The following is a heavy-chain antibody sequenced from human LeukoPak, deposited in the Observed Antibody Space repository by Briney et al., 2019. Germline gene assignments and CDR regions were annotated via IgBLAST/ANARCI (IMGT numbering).Heavy chain of an antibody. CDR3: ARDRSSGSYYYYYYYYMDV. V-gene: IGHV3-66*02. J-gene: IGHJ6*03. CDR1: GFTVSSNY. CDR2: IYSGGST. Sequence: GGSLRLSCAASGFTVSSNYMSWVRQAPGKGLEWVSVIYSGGSTYYADSVKGRFTISRDNSKNTLYLQVNSLRAEDTAVYYCARDRSSGSYYYYYYYYMDVWGKGTTVTVSS. D-gene: IGHD1-26*01.